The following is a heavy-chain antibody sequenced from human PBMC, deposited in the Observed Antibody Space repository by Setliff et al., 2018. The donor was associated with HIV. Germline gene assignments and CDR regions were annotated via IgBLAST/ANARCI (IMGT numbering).Heavy chain of an antibody. D-gene: IGHD5-12*01. Sequence: GGSLRLSCAASGFAFSSYDMHWVRQATGKGLEWVSAIGTIDDTYYSDSVKGRFTIPRDTSKNTLFLQINSLRPEDTAVYYCARISVASRYNSDMDVWGKGTTVTVSS. CDR1: GFAFSSYD. J-gene: IGHJ6*03. CDR3: ARISVASRYNSDMDV. V-gene: IGHV3-13*01. CDR2: IGTIDDT.